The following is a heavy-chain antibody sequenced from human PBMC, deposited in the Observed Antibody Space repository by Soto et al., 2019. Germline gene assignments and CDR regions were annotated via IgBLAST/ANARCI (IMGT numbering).Heavy chain of an antibody. J-gene: IGHJ5*02. D-gene: IGHD2-2*02. V-gene: IGHV5-10-1*01. CDR1: GYSFTSYW. CDR3: ARNAVVVTADIQLAFDT. CDR2: IDPSDSYT. Sequence: PGESLKISCKGSGYSFTSYWISWVRQMPGKGLEWMGRIDPSDSYTNYSPSFQGHVTISADKSISTAYLQWSSLKASDTAMYYCARNAVVVTADIQLAFDTWGQGTLVTVSS.